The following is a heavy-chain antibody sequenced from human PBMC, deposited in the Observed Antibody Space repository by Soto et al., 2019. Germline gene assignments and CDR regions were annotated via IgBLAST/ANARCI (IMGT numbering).Heavy chain of an antibody. J-gene: IGHJ3*02. D-gene: IGHD3-10*01. CDR3: SSPPPPGCNLPLDI. CDR1: GGTFTSYS. Sequence: IQLVQSGAEVKKPGSSVKVSCKASGGTFTSYSFSWVRPAPVQGLEWMGRIIPTVGVANYAQNFQGRVTITADKSTNTVYMELRTLRSEDTAIYYGSSPPPPGCNLPLDIWGQGTMVTFSS. CDR2: IIPTVGVA. V-gene: IGHV1-69*02.